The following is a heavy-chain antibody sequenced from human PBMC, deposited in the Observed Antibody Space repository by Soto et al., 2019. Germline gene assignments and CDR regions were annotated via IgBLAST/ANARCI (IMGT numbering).Heavy chain of an antibody. CDR1: GFTFSSYA. J-gene: IGHJ4*02. CDR2: VRGSGDPP. CDR3: VKSRGGNNFDFFD. Sequence: GGSLRLSCSASGFTFSSYAMHWVRQSPGKGLEYVSGVRGSGDPPFYAGSVKGRFTISRDNSKNTLYLQMSSLSADDTAVYYCVKSRGGNNFDFFDWGQGALVTVSS. D-gene: IGHD5-12*01. V-gene: IGHV3-64D*06.